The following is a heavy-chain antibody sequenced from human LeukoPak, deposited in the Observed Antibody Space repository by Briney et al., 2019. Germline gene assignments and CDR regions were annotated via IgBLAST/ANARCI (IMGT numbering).Heavy chain of an antibody. CDR3: ARVRLPGGYFDY. J-gene: IGHJ4*02. Sequence: SETLSLTCTVSGGSISSYYWSWIRQPAGKGLEWIGRIYTSGSTNYNPSLKSRVTISVDTSKNQFSLKLSSVTAADTAVYYCARVRLPGGYFDYWGQGTLVTVSS. D-gene: IGHD2-2*01. V-gene: IGHV4-4*07. CDR1: GGSISSYY. CDR2: IYTSGST.